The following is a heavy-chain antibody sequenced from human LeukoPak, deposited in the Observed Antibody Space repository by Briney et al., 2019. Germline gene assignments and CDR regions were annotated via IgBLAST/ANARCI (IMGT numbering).Heavy chain of an antibody. CDR3: AKDIRVWGSYRYPCLDY. D-gene: IGHD3-16*02. J-gene: IGHJ4*02. V-gene: IGHV3-30*18. Sequence: GGSLRPSCAASGFSFSSYGMHWVRQAPGKGLEWVAVISYDGDNKYYADSVNGRFTISRDNSKNTLSLQMDSLRAEDTAVYYCAKDIRVWGSYRYPCLDYWGQGTLVTVSS. CDR1: GFSFSSYG. CDR2: ISYDGDNK.